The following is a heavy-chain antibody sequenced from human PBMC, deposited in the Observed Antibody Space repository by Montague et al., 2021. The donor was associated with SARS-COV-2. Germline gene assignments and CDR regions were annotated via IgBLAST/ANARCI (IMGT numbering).Heavy chain of an antibody. D-gene: IGHD3-22*01. CDR2: IHYSGST. Sequence: SETLSLTCTVSGGSISSSSYYWGWIRQPPGKGLEWIGSIHYSGSTYYNPSLKSRVTISVDTSKNQFSLKLSSVTVADTAVYYCASPTYYYDSSGSDAFDIWGQGTMVTVSS. CDR1: GGSISSSSYY. V-gene: IGHV4-39*01. CDR3: ASPTYYYDSSGSDAFDI. J-gene: IGHJ3*02.